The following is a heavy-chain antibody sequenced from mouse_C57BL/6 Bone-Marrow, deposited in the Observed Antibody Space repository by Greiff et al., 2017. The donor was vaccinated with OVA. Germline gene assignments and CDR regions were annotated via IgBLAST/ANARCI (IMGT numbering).Heavy chain of an antibody. Sequence: QVQLQQPGAELVKPGASVKLSSKASGYTFTSYWMHWVKQRPGQGLEWIGMIHPNSGSTKYNEKFKSKATLTVDKSSSTPYMQLSSLTSEDSAVYYCAINYYGSSFLDYWGQGTTLTVSS. D-gene: IGHD1-1*01. V-gene: IGHV1-64*01. CDR2: IHPNSGST. J-gene: IGHJ2*01. CDR1: GYTFTSYW. CDR3: AINYYGSSFLDY.